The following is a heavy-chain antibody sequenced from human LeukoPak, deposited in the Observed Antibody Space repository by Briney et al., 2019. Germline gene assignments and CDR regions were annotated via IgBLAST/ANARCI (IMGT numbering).Heavy chain of an antibody. V-gene: IGHV1-46*01. Sequence: ASVKVSCKASGYTFTSYHMHWVRQALGQGLEIMGIINPSGGSTTYAQKFQGRVTMTRDTSTSTVYMELSSLRSEDTAVYYCAKLAAAGTAHYYFDYWGQGTLVTVSS. CDR1: GYTFTSYH. CDR3: AKLAAAGTAHYYFDY. J-gene: IGHJ4*02. D-gene: IGHD6-13*01. CDR2: INPSGGST.